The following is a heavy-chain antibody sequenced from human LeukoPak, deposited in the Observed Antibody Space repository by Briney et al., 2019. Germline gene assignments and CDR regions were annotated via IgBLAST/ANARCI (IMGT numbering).Heavy chain of an antibody. V-gene: IGHV1-2*02. J-gene: IGHJ4*02. Sequence: GASVKVSCKPSGYTFTGYYMHWVRQAPGQGLEWMGWINADSGGTNYAQKFQGRVTMTRDTSISTAYMELSRLISDDTAVYYCARWAPVAGMGIPYFWGQGTLVTVSS. CDR3: ARWAPVAGMGIPYF. CDR1: GYTFTGYY. CDR2: INADSGGT. D-gene: IGHD6-19*01.